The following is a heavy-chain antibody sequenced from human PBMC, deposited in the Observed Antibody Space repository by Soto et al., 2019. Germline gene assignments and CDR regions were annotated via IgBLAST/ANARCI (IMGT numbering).Heavy chain of an antibody. J-gene: IGHJ4*02. CDR3: ARDSRPYRAVAGTSIVRPFGY. CDR2: ISYDGSNK. V-gene: IGHV3-30-3*01. D-gene: IGHD6-19*01. Sequence: QVQLVESGGGVVQPGRSLRLSCAASGFTFSSYAMHWVRQAPGKGLVWVAVISYDGSNKYYADSVKGRFTISRDNSKNTLYLQMNSLRAEETAVYYCARDSRPYRAVAGTSIVRPFGYWGQGTLVTVSS. CDR1: GFTFSSYA.